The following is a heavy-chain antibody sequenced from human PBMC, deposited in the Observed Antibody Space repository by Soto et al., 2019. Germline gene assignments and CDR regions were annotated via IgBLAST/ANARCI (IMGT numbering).Heavy chain of an antibody. CDR2: IYYSGST. J-gene: IGHJ4*02. V-gene: IGHV4-39*01. CDR1: GDSINNRSYY. Sequence: SETLSLTCTVTGDSINNRSYYWGWIRQPPGKGLEWVGSIYYSGSTYNNPSLKSRVSMSVDTSKNQFSLKLRSVTAADTALYYCARQRTSVVTQAYFDSWGQGSLVTVSS. D-gene: IGHD2-21*02. CDR3: ARQRTSVVTQAYFDS.